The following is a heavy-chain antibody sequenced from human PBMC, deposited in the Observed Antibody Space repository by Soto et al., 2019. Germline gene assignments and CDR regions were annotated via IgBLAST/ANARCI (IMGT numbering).Heavy chain of an antibody. CDR3: ARGPYYYYYMDV. CDR1: GYTFTSYD. J-gene: IGHJ6*03. V-gene: IGHV1-8*01. Sequence: QVQLVQSGAEVKKPGASVKVSCKASGYTFTSYDINWVRQATGQGLEWMGWMNPNSGNTGYAQKCQGRITMTRNTSITTAYMELSSLRSEDTAVYYCARGPYYYYYMDVWGKGTTVTVSS. CDR2: MNPNSGNT.